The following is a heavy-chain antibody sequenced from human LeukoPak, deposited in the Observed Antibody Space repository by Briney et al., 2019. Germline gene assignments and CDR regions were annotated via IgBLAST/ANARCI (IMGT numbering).Heavy chain of an antibody. CDR3: ARVGAGNDYGDYVVHDAFDI. V-gene: IGHV4-4*02. CDR2: IYHSGST. J-gene: IGHJ3*02. Sequence: SGTLSLTCAVSGGSISSSNWWSWVRQPPGKGLEWIGEIYHSGSTNYNPSLKSRVTISVDKSKNQFSLKLSSVTAADTAVYYCARVGAGNDYGDYVVHDAFDIWGPGTMVTVSS. D-gene: IGHD4-17*01. CDR1: GGSISSSNW.